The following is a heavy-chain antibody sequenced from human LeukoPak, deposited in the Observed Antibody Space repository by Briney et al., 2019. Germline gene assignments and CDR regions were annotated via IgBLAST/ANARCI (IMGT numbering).Heavy chain of an antibody. CDR1: GFTFSSYW. J-gene: IGHJ4*02. CDR2: IKQDGSEK. V-gene: IGHV3-7*01. Sequence: GGSLRLSCAASGFTFSSYWMSWVRQAPGKGLEWVANIKQDGSEKYYVDSVKGRFTISRDNAKNSLYLQMNSLRAEDTAVYYCARDPTYYYDSSGYYASIGFDYWGQGTLVTVSS. CDR3: ARDPTYYYDSSGYYASIGFDY. D-gene: IGHD3-22*01.